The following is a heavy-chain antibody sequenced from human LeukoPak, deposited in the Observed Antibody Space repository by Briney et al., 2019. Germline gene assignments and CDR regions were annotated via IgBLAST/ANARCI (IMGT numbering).Heavy chain of an antibody. CDR3: ARRIQLWSHHPYYYYYMDV. J-gene: IGHJ6*03. D-gene: IGHD5-18*01. Sequence: ASVKVSCKASGYTFTSYDINWVRQATGQGLEWMGWMNPNSGNTGYAQKFQGRVTMTRNTSISTAYMELNSLRSEDTAVYYCARRIQLWSHHPYYYYYMDVWGKGTTVTVSS. CDR1: GYTFTSYD. CDR2: MNPNSGNT. V-gene: IGHV1-8*01.